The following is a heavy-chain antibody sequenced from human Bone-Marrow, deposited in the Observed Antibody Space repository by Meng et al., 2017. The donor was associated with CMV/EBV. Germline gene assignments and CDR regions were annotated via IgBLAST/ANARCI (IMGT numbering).Heavy chain of an antibody. V-gene: IGHV3-30*04. J-gene: IGHJ6*01. CDR3: ARAGGGFYGMDV. Sequence: GESLKISCAASGFTFRNFAIYWVRQAPGKGLEWVALISYDGKKRFYADFVKGRFTMSRDNSKNTVNLQMTSLRREDTAVYYCARAGGGFYGMDVWGQGATVTGSS. D-gene: IGHD4-23*01. CDR2: ISYDGKKR. CDR1: GFTFRNFA.